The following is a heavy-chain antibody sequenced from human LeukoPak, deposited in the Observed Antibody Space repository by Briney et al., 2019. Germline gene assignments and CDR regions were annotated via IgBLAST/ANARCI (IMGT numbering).Heavy chain of an antibody. CDR3: ASRKYYFDY. V-gene: IGHV3-7*01. J-gene: IGHJ4*02. Sequence: GGSLRLSCAASGFTFSSYWMNWARQAPGKGLEWVASINHNGNVNYYVDSVKGRFTISRDNAKNSLYLQMNSLRAEDTAVYYCASRKYYFDYWGQGTLVTVSS. CDR1: GFTFSSYW. CDR2: INHNGNVN.